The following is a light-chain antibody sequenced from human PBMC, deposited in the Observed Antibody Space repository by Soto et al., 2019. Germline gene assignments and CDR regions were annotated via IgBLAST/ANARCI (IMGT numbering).Light chain of an antibody. CDR3: QYLNSFPLT. V-gene: IGKV1-9*01. CDR1: QVISKY. J-gene: IGKJ4*01. Sequence: IQLTQSPSSLSASVGDRVTITCRASQVISKYLAWYQQKPGTAPKLLIYLASTLQGGVPSRFSGSGSGTDFSLTISSLQPEDVATYYCQYLNSFPLTLGGGTKVEIK. CDR2: LAS.